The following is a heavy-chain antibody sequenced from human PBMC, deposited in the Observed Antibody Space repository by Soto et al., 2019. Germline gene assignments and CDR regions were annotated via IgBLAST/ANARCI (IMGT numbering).Heavy chain of an antibody. CDR2: IDHRGST. CDR3: AKTPIDGNWYDS. CDR1: GGSISSSKW. J-gene: IGHJ5*01. Sequence: PETLSLTCAVSGGSISSSKWWSWVRQSPGKGLQWIGEIDHRGSTNYNPSLKSRVTISVDKSKKQFSLKLKSLTAADTAVYYCAKTPIDGNWYDSWGQGTLVTVSS. V-gene: IGHV4-4*03. D-gene: IGHD3-9*01.